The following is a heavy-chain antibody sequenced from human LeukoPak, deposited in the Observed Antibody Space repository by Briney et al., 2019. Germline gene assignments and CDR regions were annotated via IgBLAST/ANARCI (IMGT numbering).Heavy chain of an antibody. CDR1: GFSFSKYW. V-gene: IGHV3-74*01. J-gene: IGHJ4*02. CDR2: IKEDGTYT. D-gene: IGHD2-21*01. CDR3: ARDFDLVITPGDAFHF. Sequence: GGSLRLSCAASGFSFSKYWMHWVRHTPGEGLVWVSRIKEDGTYTSYADSVKGRFTISRDNARNTVFLQMNSLRAEDTAVYYCARDFDLVITPGDAFHFWGQGTLVTVSS.